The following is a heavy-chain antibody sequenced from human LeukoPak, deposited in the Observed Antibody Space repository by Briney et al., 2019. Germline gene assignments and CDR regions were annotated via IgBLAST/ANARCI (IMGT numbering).Heavy chain of an antibody. CDR2: VYYSGGT. J-gene: IGHJ4*02. Sequence: SETLSLTCTVPGGSIRSYFWSWIRQPPGKGLEWIGYVYYSGGTNYNPSLKSRVTISVDTSKEQFSLKLSSVTAADTAVYYCARRPDGTSHFDYWGQGTLVTVSP. D-gene: IGHD6-6*01. V-gene: IGHV4-59*08. CDR1: GGSIRSYF. CDR3: ARRPDGTSHFDY.